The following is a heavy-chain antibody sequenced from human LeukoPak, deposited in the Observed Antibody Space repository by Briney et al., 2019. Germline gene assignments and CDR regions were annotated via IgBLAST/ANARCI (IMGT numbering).Heavy chain of an antibody. J-gene: IGHJ2*01. D-gene: IGHD4-17*01. CDR1: GGSFSGYY. CDR2: INHSGST. V-gene: IGHV4-34*01. CDR3: AREPYGDYRYWYFDL. Sequence: PSETLSLTCAVYGGSFSGYYWSWIRQPPGKGLEWIGEINHSGSTNYNPSLKSRVTISVDTSKNQFSLKLSSVTAADTAVYYCAREPYGDYRYWYFDLWGRGTLSLSPQ.